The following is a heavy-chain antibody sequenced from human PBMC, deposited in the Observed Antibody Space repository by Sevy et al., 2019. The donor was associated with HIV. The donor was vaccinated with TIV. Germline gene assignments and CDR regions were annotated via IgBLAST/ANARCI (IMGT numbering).Heavy chain of an antibody. CDR3: SRGLATADTPEYYFDY. D-gene: IGHD5-12*01. CDR1: GFTFDDYA. CDR2: ITRNSYEAYGGTT. Sequence: GGSLRLSCTASGFTFDDYAMSWFRQAPGKGLDWVAFITRNSYEAYGGTTEYAASVKGRFIISRDDSKSIAYLQMNSLKTEETAVYYCSRGLATADTPEYYFDYWGQGSLVTVSS. V-gene: IGHV3-49*03. J-gene: IGHJ4*02.